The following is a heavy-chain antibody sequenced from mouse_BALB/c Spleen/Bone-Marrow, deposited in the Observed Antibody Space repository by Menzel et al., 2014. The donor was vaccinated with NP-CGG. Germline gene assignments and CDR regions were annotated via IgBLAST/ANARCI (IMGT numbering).Heavy chain of an antibody. Sequence: QVQLQQSGPGLVAPSQSLSITCTVSGFSLTSYGVHWVRQPPGKGLEWLGVIWAGGSTNYNSALMARLSISKDNSKSQVYLKMNSLQTYDTAMYYCASMITTAWFAYWGQGTLVTVSA. CDR1: GFSLTSYG. V-gene: IGHV2-9*02. J-gene: IGHJ3*01. CDR3: ASMITTAWFAY. CDR2: IWAGGST. D-gene: IGHD2-4*01.